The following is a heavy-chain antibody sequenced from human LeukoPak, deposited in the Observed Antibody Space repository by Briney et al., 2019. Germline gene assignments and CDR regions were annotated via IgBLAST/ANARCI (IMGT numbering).Heavy chain of an antibody. Sequence: SETLSLTCIVSGGSVSSSIYYWAWVRQPPGKGLEWIGTVFYNGATQYSPSLRSRVTISIDTSTNQFSLKLSSVTAADTAVYYCARDPDYWGQGTLVTVSS. CDR1: GGSVSSSIYY. J-gene: IGHJ4*02. V-gene: IGHV4-39*07. CDR3: ARDPDY. CDR2: VFYNGAT.